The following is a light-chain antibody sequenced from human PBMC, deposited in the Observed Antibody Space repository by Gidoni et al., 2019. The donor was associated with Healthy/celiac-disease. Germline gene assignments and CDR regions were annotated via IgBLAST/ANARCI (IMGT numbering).Light chain of an antibody. CDR3: QAWDSSTEVV. Sequence: SYELTQPPSLSVSPGQTASIPCSGDKLGDKYACWYQQKPGQSPVLVIYQDSKRPSGIPERFSGSNSGNTATLTISGTQAMDEADYYCQAWDSSTEVVFGGGTKLTVL. CDR2: QDS. V-gene: IGLV3-1*01. J-gene: IGLJ2*01. CDR1: KLGDKY.